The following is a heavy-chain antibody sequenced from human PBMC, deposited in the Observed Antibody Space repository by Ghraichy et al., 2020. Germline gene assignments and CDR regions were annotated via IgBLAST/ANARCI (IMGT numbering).Heavy chain of an antibody. CDR3: AKQVATITNYYYYYYMDV. CDR2: ISYDGSNK. J-gene: IGHJ6*03. V-gene: IGHV3-30*18. D-gene: IGHD5-12*01. CDR1: GFTFSSYG. Sequence: LTCAASGFTFSSYGMHWVRQAPGKGLEWVAVISYDGSNKYYADSVKGRFTISRDNSKNTLYLQMNSLRAEDTAVYYCAKQVATITNYYYYYYMDVWGKGTTVTVSS.